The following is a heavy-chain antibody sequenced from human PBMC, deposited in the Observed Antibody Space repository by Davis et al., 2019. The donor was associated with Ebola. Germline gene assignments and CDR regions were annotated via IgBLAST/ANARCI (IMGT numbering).Heavy chain of an antibody. D-gene: IGHD3-10*01. CDR2: MNPNSGNT. CDR3: ARVGGSGSYYYYYGMDV. J-gene: IGHJ6*02. Sequence: ASVKVSCKASGYTFTSYDINWVRQATGQGLEWMGWMNPNSGNTGYAQKFQGRVTMTRNTSISAAYMELSSLRSEDTAVYYCARVGGSGSYYYYYGMDVWGQGTTVTVSS. CDR1: GYTFTSYD. V-gene: IGHV1-8*01.